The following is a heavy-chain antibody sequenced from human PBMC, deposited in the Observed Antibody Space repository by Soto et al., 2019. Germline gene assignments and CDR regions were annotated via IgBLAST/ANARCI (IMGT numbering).Heavy chain of an antibody. CDR2: ISGSGGST. Sequence: PGGSLRLSCAASGFTFSSYAMSWVRQAPGKGLEWVSAISGSGGSTYYADSVKGRFTISRDNSKNTLYLQMNSLRAEDTAVYYCARDRYDFWSGYYPPSSYFDYWGQGTLVTVSS. J-gene: IGHJ4*02. V-gene: IGHV3-23*01. D-gene: IGHD3-3*01. CDR3: ARDRYDFWSGYYPPSSYFDY. CDR1: GFTFSSYA.